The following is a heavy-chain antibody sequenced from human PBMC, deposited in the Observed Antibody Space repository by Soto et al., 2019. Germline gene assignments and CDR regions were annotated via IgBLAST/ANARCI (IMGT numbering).Heavy chain of an antibody. CDR3: ASTRILGGWYAPAGAFVSDYYMDV. J-gene: IGHJ6*03. D-gene: IGHD3-16*01. CDR2: ISAYNGNT. V-gene: IGHV1-18*01. Sequence: ASVKVSCKASGYTFTSYGISWVRQAPGQGLEWMGWISAYNGNTNYAQKLQGRVTMTTDTSTSTAYMELRSLRSDDTAVYYCASTRILGGWYAPAGAFVSDYYMDVWGKGTTVTVSS. CDR1: GYTFTSYG.